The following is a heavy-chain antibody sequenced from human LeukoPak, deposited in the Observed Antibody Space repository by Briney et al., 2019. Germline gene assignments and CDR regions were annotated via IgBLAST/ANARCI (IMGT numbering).Heavy chain of an antibody. CDR2: INPNSGGT. CDR1: GYTFTGYY. V-gene: IGHV1-2*02. D-gene: IGHD2-2*01. J-gene: IGHJ4*02. Sequence: ASVKVSCKASGYTFTGYYMHWVRQAPGQGLEWMGWINPNSGGTNYAQKFQGRVTMTRDTSISTAYMELRSLRSDDTAVYYCARSTDCSSTSCNASPAGDYWGQGTLVTVSS. CDR3: ARSTDCSSTSCNASPAGDY.